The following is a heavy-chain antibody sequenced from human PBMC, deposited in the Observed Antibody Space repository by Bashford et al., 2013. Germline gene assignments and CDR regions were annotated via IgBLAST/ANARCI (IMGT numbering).Heavy chain of an antibody. Sequence: GSLRLSCAASGLSFNNAWMHWVRQAPEKGLEWVGRIKSKADGGTTEYAAPVKGRFTISRDNAKNSLYLQMNSLRAEDTAVYYCGRVGPGGSYPXAVFDYVGPGNPGPPSPQ. CDR2: IKSKADGGTT. V-gene: IGHV3-15*01. D-gene: IGHD1-26*01. CDR1: GLSFNNAW. J-gene: IGHJ4*02. CDR3: GRVGPGGSYPXAVFDY.